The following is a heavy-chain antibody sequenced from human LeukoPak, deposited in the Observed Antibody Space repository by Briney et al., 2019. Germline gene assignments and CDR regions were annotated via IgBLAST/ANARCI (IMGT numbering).Heavy chain of an antibody. J-gene: IGHJ4*02. CDR2: INPNSGGT. D-gene: IGHD2-2*01. V-gene: IGHV1-2*02. Sequence: ASVKVSCKASGYTFTGYYMHWVRQAPGQGLEWMGWINPNSGGTNYPQKFQGRVTMTRDTSISTAYMELSSLRSDDTAVYYCARGRYCSSTSCSDFDYWGQGTLVTVSS. CDR1: GYTFTGYY. CDR3: ARGRYCSSTSCSDFDY.